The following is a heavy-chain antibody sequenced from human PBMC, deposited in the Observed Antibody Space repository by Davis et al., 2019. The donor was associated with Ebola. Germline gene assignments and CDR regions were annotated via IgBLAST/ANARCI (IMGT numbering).Heavy chain of an antibody. CDR2: ISSSSSYI. Sequence: GESLKISCAASGFTFSSYSMNWVRQAPGKGLEWVSSISSSSSYIYYADSVKGRFTISRDNAKSLLFLQMNSLRAEDTAVYYCARDLNYDDPSMLYYYYYGMDVWGQGTTVTVSS. V-gene: IGHV3-21*01. CDR1: GFTFSSYS. J-gene: IGHJ6*02. CDR3: ARDLNYDDPSMLYYYYYGMDV. D-gene: IGHD4-17*01.